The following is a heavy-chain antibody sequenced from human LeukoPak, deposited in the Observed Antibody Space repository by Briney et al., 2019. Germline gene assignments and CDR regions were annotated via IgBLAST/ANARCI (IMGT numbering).Heavy chain of an antibody. J-gene: IGHJ4*02. Sequence: SETLSLTCSVSGGSVSGSSFYWGWIRQPPGKGLEWIGSIYYSGNTYYNPSLKSRVTISVVTSKNQFSLRLSSVTAADTAVYYCARHEYDFWSAFDYWGQGTLVTVSS. D-gene: IGHD3-3*01. CDR3: ARHEYDFWSAFDY. CDR1: GGSVSGSSFY. V-gene: IGHV4-39*01. CDR2: IYYSGNT.